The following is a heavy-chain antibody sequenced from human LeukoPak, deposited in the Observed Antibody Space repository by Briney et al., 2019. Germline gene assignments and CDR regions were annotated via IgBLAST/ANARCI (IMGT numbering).Heavy chain of an antibody. V-gene: IGHV4-39*02. J-gene: IGHJ1*01. CDR1: GGFISSSSYY. D-gene: IGHD3-22*01. CDR3: ARRRYYDSTGYLD. CDR2: IYYTGST. Sequence: SETLSLTCTISGGFISSSSYYWGWIRQPPGKGLEWIGVIYYTGSTYYNASLKSRVSISTDTSNNHFSLKLSSVTAADTALYYCARRRYYDSTGYLDWGQGTLVTVSS.